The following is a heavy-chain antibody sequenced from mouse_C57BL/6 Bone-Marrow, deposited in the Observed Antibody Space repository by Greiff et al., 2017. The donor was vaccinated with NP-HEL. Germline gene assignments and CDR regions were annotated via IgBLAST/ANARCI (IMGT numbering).Heavy chain of an antibody. J-gene: IGHJ1*03. CDR1: GFNIKDDY. D-gene: IGHD1-1*01. CDR3: TTRGSSYRYFDV. CDR2: IDPENGDT. Sequence: QQSGAELVRPGASVKLSCTASGFNIKDDYMHWVKQRPEQGLEWIGWIDPENGDTEYASKFQGKATITADTSSNTAYLQLSSLTSEDTAVYYCTTRGSSYRYFDVWGTGTTVTVSS. V-gene: IGHV14-4*01.